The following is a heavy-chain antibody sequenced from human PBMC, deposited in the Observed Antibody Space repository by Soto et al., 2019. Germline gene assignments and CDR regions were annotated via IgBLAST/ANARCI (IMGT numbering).Heavy chain of an antibody. D-gene: IGHD6-13*01. Sequence: SETLSLTCTVSGGSISSSSYYWGWIRQPPGKGLEWIGSIYYSGSTYYNPSLKSRVTISVDTSKNQFSLKLSSVTAADTAVYYCARQTLSSSWYPVRFDPWGQGTLVTVSS. CDR3: ARQTLSSSWYPVRFDP. J-gene: IGHJ5*02. V-gene: IGHV4-39*01. CDR2: IYYSGST. CDR1: GGSISSSSYY.